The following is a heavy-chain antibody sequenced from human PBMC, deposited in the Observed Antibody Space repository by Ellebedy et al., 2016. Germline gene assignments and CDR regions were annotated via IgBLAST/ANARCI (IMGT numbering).Heavy chain of an antibody. V-gene: IGHV4-39*07. D-gene: IGHD3-10*01. CDR2: FYYSGIT. CDR3: ARGRDLYGSRHFDY. J-gene: IGHJ4*02. Sequence: SETLSLTCSVSGASISSSNYYWGWIRQSPGNGLEWIGSFYYSGITFYNPSLKSRVTISADTSKNQFSLQLSPVTAADTAVYFCARGRDLYGSRHFDYWGQGTLVTVSS. CDR1: GASISSSNYY.